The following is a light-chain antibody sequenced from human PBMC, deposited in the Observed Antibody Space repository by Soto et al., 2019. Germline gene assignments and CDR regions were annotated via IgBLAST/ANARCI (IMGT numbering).Light chain of an antibody. CDR1: QSISSW. CDR3: QQYTTYWWT. CDR2: KAS. Sequence: DIQMTQSPSTLSASLGDRVTITCRASQSISSWLAWYQQKPGKAPKLLIYKASSLESGVPSRFSGSESGTEFTLTISSLQPDDFATYYCQQYTTYWWTFGQGTKVAIK. V-gene: IGKV1-5*03. J-gene: IGKJ1*01.